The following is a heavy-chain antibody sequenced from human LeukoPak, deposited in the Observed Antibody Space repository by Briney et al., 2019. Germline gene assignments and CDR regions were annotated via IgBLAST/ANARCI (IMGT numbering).Heavy chain of an antibody. CDR1: GFTVSSNY. CDR3: AREDYDSSGYYYDY. J-gene: IGHJ4*02. Sequence: GGSLRLSCAASGFTVSSNYMSWVRQAPGKGLEWVSVIYSGGSTYYADSVKGRFTISRDNSKNTQYLQMNSLRAEDTAVYYCAREDYDSSGYYYDYWGQGTLVTVSS. V-gene: IGHV3-66*01. CDR2: IYSGGST. D-gene: IGHD3-22*01.